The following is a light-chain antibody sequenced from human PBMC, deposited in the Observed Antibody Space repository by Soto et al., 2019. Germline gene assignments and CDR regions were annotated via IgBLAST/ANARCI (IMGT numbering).Light chain of an antibody. CDR3: QQYGSSLPFT. V-gene: IGKV3-20*01. CDR1: QSVSSSY. CDR2: GAS. Sequence: EIVLTQSPGTLSLSPGERATLSCRASQSVSSSYLAWYQQKPGQAPRLLIYGASSRATGIPDRFSGSGSGLDFTLSISRREAEDYAVYYCQQYGSSLPFTFGPGTKVDIK. J-gene: IGKJ3*01.